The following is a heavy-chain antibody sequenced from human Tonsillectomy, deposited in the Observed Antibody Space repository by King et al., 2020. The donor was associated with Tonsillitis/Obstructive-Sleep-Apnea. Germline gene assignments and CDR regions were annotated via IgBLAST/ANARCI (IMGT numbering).Heavy chain of an antibody. D-gene: IGHD2-15*01. CDR2: INWKGGRT. J-gene: IGHJ6*02. CDR1: RFTFDDYG. Sequence: VQLVESGGGVVRPGGSLRLSCAASRFTFDDYGMSWGRQAPGKGLEWGSGINWKGGRTGYAESVKGRFTISRDNAKKSLYLQMHSLRAEDTAWYYCARPPIGLLDYYFYVMDVWGQGTTVTVSS. V-gene: IGHV3-20*04. CDR3: ARPPIGLLDYYFYVMDV.